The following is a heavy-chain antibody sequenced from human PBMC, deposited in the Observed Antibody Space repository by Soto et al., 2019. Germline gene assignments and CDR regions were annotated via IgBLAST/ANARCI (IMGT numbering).Heavy chain of an antibody. CDR2: IYYSGST. J-gene: IGHJ4*02. CDR3: ARPMVRGVIEY. V-gene: IGHV4-30-4*01. CDR1: GGNIGGVGYY. D-gene: IGHD3-10*01. Sequence: SVTLCLRWTVFGGNIGGVGYYCSCIRQPPGKGLEWIGYIYYSGSTYYNPSLKSRVTISVDTSKNQFSLKLSSVTAADTAVYYCARPMVRGVIEYWGQGTLVTVSS.